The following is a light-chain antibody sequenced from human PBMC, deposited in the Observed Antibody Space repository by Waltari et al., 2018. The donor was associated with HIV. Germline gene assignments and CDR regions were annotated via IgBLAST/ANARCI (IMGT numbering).Light chain of an antibody. V-gene: IGLV1-47*01. J-gene: IGLJ2*01. CDR1: TANIGPNF. CDR2: RDN. Sequence: QSVLTQPPSASGTPGQKVTISCSGGTANIGPNFVFLFQQFPGTAPKLLIYRDNLRHSGVPARFSGSKSGTSASLTISGLRSDDEAHYFCAVLDDTLGGGVFGGGTKLTVL. CDR3: AVLDDTLGGGV.